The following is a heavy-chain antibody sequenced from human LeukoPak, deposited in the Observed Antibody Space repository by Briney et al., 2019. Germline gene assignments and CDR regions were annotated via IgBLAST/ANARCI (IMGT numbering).Heavy chain of an antibody. Sequence: GGSLRLSCAASGFTFSSYAMHWVRQAPGKGVEWVSAISGSGGSTYYADSLKGRFTISRDNSKNTVYLQMNSLRAEDTAVYHCAKSMTNFDYWGQGTLVTVSS. D-gene: IGHD3-22*01. CDR3: AKSMTNFDY. J-gene: IGHJ4*02. CDR2: ISGSGGST. CDR1: GFTFSSYA. V-gene: IGHV3-23*01.